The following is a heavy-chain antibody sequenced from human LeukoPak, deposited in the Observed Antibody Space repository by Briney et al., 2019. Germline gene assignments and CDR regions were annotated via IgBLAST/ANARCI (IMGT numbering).Heavy chain of an antibody. D-gene: IGHD1-26*01. CDR2: ISYDGSNK. CDR1: GFTFSSYA. V-gene: IGHV3-30-3*01. Sequence: GRSLGLSCAASGFTFSSYAMHWVRQAPGKGLEWVAVISYDGSNKYYADSVKGRFTISRDNSKNTLYLQMNSLRAEDTAVYYCARDAYSGSYLDYWGQGTLVTVSS. CDR3: ARDAYSGSYLDY. J-gene: IGHJ4*02.